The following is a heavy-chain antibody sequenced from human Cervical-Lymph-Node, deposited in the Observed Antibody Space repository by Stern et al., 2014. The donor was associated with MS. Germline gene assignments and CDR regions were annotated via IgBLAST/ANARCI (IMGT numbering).Heavy chain of an antibody. CDR2: IYPYGSDT. J-gene: IGHJ4*02. CDR3: ARHVQGFDY. Sequence: EMQLVESGAEVKKPGESLKISCKLSGYSFTIYYIAWVRQMPGKGLEWMGVIYPYGSDTTYSPSFQGQVTISADKSITTAYLQWSSLRASDTAMYYCARHVQGFDYWGQGTLVTVSS. CDR1: GYSFTIYY. V-gene: IGHV5-51*01.